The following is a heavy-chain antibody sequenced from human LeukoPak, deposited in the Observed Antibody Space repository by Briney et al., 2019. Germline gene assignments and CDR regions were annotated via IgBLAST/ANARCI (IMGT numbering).Heavy chain of an antibody. V-gene: IGHV4-30-4*01. CDR1: GGSISSGDYY. CDR2: IYCSGST. J-gene: IGHJ1*01. Sequence: SETLSLTCTVSGGSISSGDYYWSWIRQPPGKGLEWIGYIYCSGSTYYNPSLKSRVTISVDTSKNQFSLKLSSVTAADTAVYYCARSLYGDYGYFQHWGQGTLVTVSS. D-gene: IGHD4-17*01. CDR3: ARSLYGDYGYFQH.